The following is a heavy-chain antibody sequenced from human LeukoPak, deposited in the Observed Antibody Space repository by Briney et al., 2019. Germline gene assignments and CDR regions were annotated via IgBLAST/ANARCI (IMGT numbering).Heavy chain of an antibody. D-gene: IGHD2-2*02. CDR2: IKADGSWA. V-gene: IGHV3-7*05. CDR1: GFTFSSPW. J-gene: IGHJ4*02. Sequence: GGSLRLSCAASGFTFSSPWMSWVRQAPGKGLEWVATIKADGSWAYYVDSVKGRFTISRDNAKNSLYLQMNSLRAEDTAVYFCARYTTPIDYWGQGTLVTVSS. CDR3: ARYTTPIDY.